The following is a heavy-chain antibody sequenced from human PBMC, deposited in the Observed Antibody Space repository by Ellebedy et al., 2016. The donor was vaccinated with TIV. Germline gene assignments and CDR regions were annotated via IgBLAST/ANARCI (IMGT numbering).Heavy chain of an antibody. J-gene: IGHJ4*02. CDR2: INPNSGDT. CDR3: ARAYCGGSCYSSLDY. CDR1: GYTFTSYG. D-gene: IGHD2-21*02. Sequence: AASVKVSCKASGYTFTSYGISWVRQAPGQGLEWMGWINPNSGDTNYAQRFQGRVTMTRDTSISTAYMELSRLRSDDTAMYYCARAYCGGSCYSSLDYWGQGTLVTVSS. V-gene: IGHV1-2*02.